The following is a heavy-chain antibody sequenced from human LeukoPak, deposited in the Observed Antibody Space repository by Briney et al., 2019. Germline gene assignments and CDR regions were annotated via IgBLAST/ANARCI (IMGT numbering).Heavy chain of an antibody. Sequence: ASVKVSCKASGYTFTSYDINWVRQATGQGLEWMGWMNPNSGNTGYAQKFQGRVTITRNTSISTAYMELSSLRSDDTAVYYCARAADSYGPYFDYWGQGTLVTVSP. D-gene: IGHD5-18*01. CDR2: MNPNSGNT. J-gene: IGHJ4*02. CDR1: GYTFTSYD. V-gene: IGHV1-8*03. CDR3: ARAADSYGPYFDY.